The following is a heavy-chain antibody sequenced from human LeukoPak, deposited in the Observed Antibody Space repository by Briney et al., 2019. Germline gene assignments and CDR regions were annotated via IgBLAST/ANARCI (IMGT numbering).Heavy chain of an antibody. CDR3: ARLEATPL. V-gene: IGHV5-51*01. J-gene: IGHJ4*02. CDR1: GYNFTNYW. Sequence: GESLKISCEGSGYNFTNYWIAWVRQMPGKGLEWMGIIYPGDSDTRYSPSFQGQVAISADKSISTAYLQWSSLKASDTAMYYCARLEATPLWGQGTLVIVSS. D-gene: IGHD5-12*01. CDR2: IYPGDSDT.